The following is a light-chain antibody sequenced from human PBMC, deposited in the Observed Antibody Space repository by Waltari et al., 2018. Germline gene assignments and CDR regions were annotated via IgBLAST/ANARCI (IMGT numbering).Light chain of an antibody. CDR3: QKYNSAPWT. V-gene: IGKV1-27*01. CDR1: QDINTS. CDR2: AIS. J-gene: IGKJ1*01. Sequence: DIQMTQSPSSPPASVGDRITITCRPSQDINTSLAWYQQKPGKVPKVLIFAISTLQSGVPSRFSGSGSGTDFTLTISSLQPEDVATYYCQKYNSAPWTFGQGTRVEIK.